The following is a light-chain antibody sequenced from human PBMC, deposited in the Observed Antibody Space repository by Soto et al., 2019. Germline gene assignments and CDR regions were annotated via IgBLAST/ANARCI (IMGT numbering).Light chain of an antibody. Sequence: QSALTQPASVSGSPGQSLTISCTGTSSDVGAYHYVSWYQHHPGKAPKLLIYDVDNRPSGLSNRFSGSKSDNTASLTISGLQAEDEAEYFCASYTSSHTRVFGGGTKLTVL. CDR2: DVD. J-gene: IGLJ3*02. V-gene: IGLV2-14*03. CDR1: SSDVGAYHY. CDR3: ASYTSSHTRV.